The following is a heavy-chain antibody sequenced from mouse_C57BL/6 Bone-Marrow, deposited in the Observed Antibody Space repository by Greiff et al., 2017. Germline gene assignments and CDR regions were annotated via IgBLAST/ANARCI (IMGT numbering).Heavy chain of an antibody. J-gene: IGHJ2*01. Sequence: EVQLQESGGGLVKPGGSLKLSCAASGFTFSDYGMHWVRQAPEKGLEWVAYISSGSSTIYYADTVKGRFTISRDNAKNTLFLQMTSLRSEDTAMYYCARFPFFDYWGQGTTLTVSS. V-gene: IGHV5-17*01. CDR1: GFTFSDYG. CDR2: ISSGSSTI. CDR3: ARFPFFDY.